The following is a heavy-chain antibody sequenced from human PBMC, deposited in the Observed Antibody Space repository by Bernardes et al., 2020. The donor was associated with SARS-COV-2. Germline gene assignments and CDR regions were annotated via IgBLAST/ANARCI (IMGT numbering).Heavy chain of an antibody. CDR3: ATAWGFIVPSDGSHHAAMDV. CDR2: IHYSGST. J-gene: IGHJ6*02. CDR1: GGSIYSYY. D-gene: IGHD7-27*01. Sequence: SEPLSLTCSVPGGSIYSYYWSWVRQPPGKGLEWIGNIHYSGSTNYNPSLKSRVTIFVDTSKKQYSLKVRSVTAADTAVDYCATAWGFIVPSDGSHHAAMDVWGQGTTVTVSS. V-gene: IGHV4-59*01.